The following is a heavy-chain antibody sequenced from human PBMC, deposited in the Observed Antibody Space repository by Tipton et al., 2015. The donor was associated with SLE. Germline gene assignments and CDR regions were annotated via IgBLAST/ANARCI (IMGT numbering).Heavy chain of an antibody. Sequence: SLRLSCAASGITLSSYWMHWVRQAPGKGLVWVSHINSDGSSTSYADSVKGRFTISRDNAKNTLYLQMNSLRAEDTAVYYCARKVVVPGALRAYYGRDAWGQGPTVTVSS. CDR1: GITLSSYW. CDR2: INSDGSST. V-gene: IGHV3-74*01. CDR3: ARKVVVPGALRAYYGRDA. D-gene: IGHD2-2*01. J-gene: IGHJ6*02.